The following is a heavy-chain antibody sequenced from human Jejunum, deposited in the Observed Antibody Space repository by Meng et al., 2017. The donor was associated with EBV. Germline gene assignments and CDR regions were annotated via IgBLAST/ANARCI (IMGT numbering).Heavy chain of an antibody. J-gene: IGHJ5*02. Sequence: EGQLVESGGGLVQPGVSMRLSCAASGFTLSSYWMHWVRQAPGKGLVWVSRINSDGSKTNYADSVKGRFTISRDIAKNTLYLQLNSLRADDTAVYYCVRGPPPDTWGQGTLVTVSS. V-gene: IGHV3-74*01. CDR1: GFTLSSYW. CDR3: VRGPPPDT. CDR2: INSDGSKT.